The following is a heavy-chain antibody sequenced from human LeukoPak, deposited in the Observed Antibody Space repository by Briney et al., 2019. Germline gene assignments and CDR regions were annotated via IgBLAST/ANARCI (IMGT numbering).Heavy chain of an antibody. V-gene: IGHV4-59*01. Sequence: SETLSLTCTVSGGSISSYYWSWIRQPPGKGLEWIGYIYYSGGTNYNPSLKSQITISVDTSKNQFSLKLSSVTAADTAVYYCARVSYTTGGRAEYFQHWGQGTLVTVSS. CDR3: ARVSYTTGGRAEYFQH. J-gene: IGHJ1*01. D-gene: IGHD6-19*01. CDR2: IYYSGGT. CDR1: GGSISSYY.